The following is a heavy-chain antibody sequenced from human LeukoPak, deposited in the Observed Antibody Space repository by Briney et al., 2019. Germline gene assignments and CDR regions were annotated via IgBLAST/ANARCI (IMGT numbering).Heavy chain of an antibody. CDR2: ISSDGSTT. D-gene: IGHD1-14*01. J-gene: IGHJ4*02. V-gene: IGHV3-74*01. CDR3: ARGRPGYYFDR. Sequence: PGGSLRLSCAVAGLSFSSDLMHWVRQGPGKGLVWVSLISSDGSTTSFADSVRGRFTISRDNAENTLDLQMNSLRAEDSGVYYCARGRPGYYFDRWGQGVLVTVSS. CDR1: GLSFSSDL.